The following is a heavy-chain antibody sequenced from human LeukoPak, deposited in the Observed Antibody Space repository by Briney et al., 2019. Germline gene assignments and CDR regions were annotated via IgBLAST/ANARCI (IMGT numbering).Heavy chain of an antibody. CDR3: ARDRRFWSGYPLSAGAFDI. Sequence: ASVKVSCKASGGTFSSYAISWVRQAPGQGLEWMGGIIPIFGTANYAQKFQGRVTITADKSTSTAYMELSSLRSEDTAVYYCARDRRFWSGYPLSAGAFDIWGQGTMVTVSS. CDR2: IIPIFGTA. J-gene: IGHJ3*02. CDR1: GGTFSSYA. D-gene: IGHD3-3*01. V-gene: IGHV1-69*06.